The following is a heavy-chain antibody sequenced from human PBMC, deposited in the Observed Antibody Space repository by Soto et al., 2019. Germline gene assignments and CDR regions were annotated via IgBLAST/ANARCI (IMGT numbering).Heavy chain of an antibody. V-gene: IGHV1-46*01. CDR1: GYTFTSYY. D-gene: IGHD2-15*01. CDR2: INPSGGST. CDR3: ARAYCSGGSCYFPGPGV. Sequence: ASVKVSCKASGYTFTSYYMHWVRQAPGQGLEWMGIINPSGGSTSYAQKFQGRVTMTRDTSTSTVYMELSSLRSEDTAVYYCARAYCSGGSCYFPGPGVWGQGTTVTVSS. J-gene: IGHJ6*02.